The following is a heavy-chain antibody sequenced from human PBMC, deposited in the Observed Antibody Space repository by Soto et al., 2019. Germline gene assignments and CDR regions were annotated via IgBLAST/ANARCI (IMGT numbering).Heavy chain of an antibody. Sequence: SGGSLRLSCAASGFTFSSYDMHWVRQAPGEGLEWLSLISYDETGSHKYYADSVKGRFTLSRDNSRSTVYLQMYGLRVDDTALYYCVKEAKVWPENWFDPWGQGTLVTVSS. CDR3: VKEAKVWPENWFDP. V-gene: IGHV3-30*18. J-gene: IGHJ5*02. CDR1: GFTFSSYD. D-gene: IGHD3-16*01. CDR2: ISYDETGSHK.